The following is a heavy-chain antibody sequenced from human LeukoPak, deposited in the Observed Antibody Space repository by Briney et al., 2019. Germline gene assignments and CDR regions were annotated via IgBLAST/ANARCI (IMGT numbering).Heavy chain of an antibody. D-gene: IGHD6-6*01. CDR1: GYTLTSYD. J-gene: IGHJ5*02. V-gene: IGHV1-8*01. Sequence: ASVKVSCKASGYTLTSYDINWVRQATGQGLEWMGWMNPNSGNTGYAQKFQGRVTMTRNTSISTAYMELSSLRSEDTAVYYCARARIAARVGRGPSNWFDPWGQGTLVTVSS. CDR2: MNPNSGNT. CDR3: ARARIAARVGRGPSNWFDP.